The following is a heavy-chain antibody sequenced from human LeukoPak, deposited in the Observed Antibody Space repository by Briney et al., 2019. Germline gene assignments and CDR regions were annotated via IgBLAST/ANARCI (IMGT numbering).Heavy chain of an antibody. Sequence: ASVKVSCKVSRYTFTSYDINWVRQATGQALKWMGWLNPNRGNTGYAQKFQGRVTITRNTSISTAYIELSSLRSEDTAVYYCARLSLSCSSTSCYEWFDPWGQGTLVTVSS. CDR2: LNPNRGNT. V-gene: IGHV1-8*03. CDR1: RYTFTSYD. J-gene: IGHJ5*02. CDR3: ARLSLSCSSTSCYEWFDP. D-gene: IGHD2-2*01.